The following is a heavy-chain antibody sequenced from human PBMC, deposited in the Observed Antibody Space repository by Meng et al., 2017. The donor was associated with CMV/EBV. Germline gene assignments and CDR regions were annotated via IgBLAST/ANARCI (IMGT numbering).Heavy chain of an antibody. CDR1: GFTFSNYE. CDR2: ISGRSSTI. D-gene: IGHD6-19*01. Sequence: LSLTCAASGFTFSNYEMNWVRQAPGKGLEWVSYISGRSSTIYYADSVKGRFTISRDNAKNSLYLQMNSLRVEDTAVYYCARAVRVRGLAFDVWGQGTMVTVSS. J-gene: IGHJ3*01. CDR3: ARAVRVRGLAFDV. V-gene: IGHV3-48*03.